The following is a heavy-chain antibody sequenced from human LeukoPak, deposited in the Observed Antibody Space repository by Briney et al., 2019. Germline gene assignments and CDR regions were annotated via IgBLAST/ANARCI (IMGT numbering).Heavy chain of an antibody. CDR1: GFSFTSYA. Sequence: GGSLRLSCAASGFSFTSYAMSWVRQAPGKGLEWVSAIRVGGETHYADSVKGRFTISRDNSENNMYLRMSGLRAEDTAVYYCAKGTRDAGYYFDCWGQGTLVTVSS. CDR2: IRVGGET. CDR3: AKGTRDAGYYFDC. J-gene: IGHJ4*02. V-gene: IGHV3-23*01. D-gene: IGHD1-7*01.